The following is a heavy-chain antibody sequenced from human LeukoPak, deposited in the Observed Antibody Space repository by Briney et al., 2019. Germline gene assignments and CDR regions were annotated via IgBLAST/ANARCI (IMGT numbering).Heavy chain of an antibody. J-gene: IGHJ4*02. V-gene: IGHV3-7*03. CDR2: IKQDGSEK. D-gene: IGHD4-17*01. CDR1: GFTFSSYW. CDR3: ARRGESTTYGDYRFDY. Sequence: PGGSLRLSCAASGFTFSSYWMSWVRQAPGKGLEWVANIKQDGSEKYYVDSVKGRFTISRDNAKNSLYLQMNSLRAEDTAVYYCARRGESTTYGDYRFDYWGQGTLVTVSS.